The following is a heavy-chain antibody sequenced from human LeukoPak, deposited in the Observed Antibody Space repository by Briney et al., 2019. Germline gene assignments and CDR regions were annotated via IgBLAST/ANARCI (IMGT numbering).Heavy chain of an antibody. J-gene: IGHJ3*02. CDR3: ARDLAWDAFDI. CDR1: GFTFYDYA. V-gene: IGHV3-43*02. Sequence: GGSLRLSCAASGFTFYDYAMHWVRQAPGKGGGWACLFSGDGDAKYYADSVKGRFTISRDNAKNSLYLQMNSLRAEDTAVYYCARDLAWDAFDIWGQGTMATVSS. CDR2: FSGDGDAK.